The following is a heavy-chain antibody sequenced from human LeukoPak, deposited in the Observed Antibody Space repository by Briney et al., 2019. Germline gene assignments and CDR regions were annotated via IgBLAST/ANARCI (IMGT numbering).Heavy chain of an antibody. V-gene: IGHV4-34*01. J-gene: IGHJ5*02. D-gene: IGHD2-2*01. CDR1: GGSFSGYY. Sequence: SETLSLTCAVYGGSFSGYYWGWIRQPPGKGLEWIGEINHSGSTNYNPSLKSRVTISVDTSKNQFSLKLSSVTAADTAVYYCARRRRGYQLLFGKRSANNWFDPWGQGTLVTVSS. CDR3: ARRRRGYQLLFGKRSANNWFDP. CDR2: INHSGST.